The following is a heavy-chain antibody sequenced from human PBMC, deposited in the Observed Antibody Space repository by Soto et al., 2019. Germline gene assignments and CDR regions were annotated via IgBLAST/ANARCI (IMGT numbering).Heavy chain of an antibody. V-gene: IGHV2-26*01. CDR3: AHMTFDSRGLFDY. J-gene: IGHJ4*02. Sequence: SGPTLVNPTETLTLTCTVSGFSLSNPKVGVSWIRQPPGKALEWLAHVFSNDEKYYSASLESRLTISRDTSKSQVVLTMTTMDPVDRATYYCAHMTFDSRGLFDYWGQ. CDR2: VFSNDEK. CDR1: GFSLSNPKVG. D-gene: IGHD3-9*01.